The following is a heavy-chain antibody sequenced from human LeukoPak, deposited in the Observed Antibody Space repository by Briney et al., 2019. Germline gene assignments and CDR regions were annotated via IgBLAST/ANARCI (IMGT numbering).Heavy chain of an antibody. CDR1: GGSISSYY. Sequence: SETLSLTCTVSGGSISSYYWSWIRQPPGKGLEWIGYIYYSGSTNYNPSPKSRVTISVDTSKNQFSLKLSSVTAADTAVYYCARTSVEMATVFDYWGQGTLVTVSS. J-gene: IGHJ4*02. D-gene: IGHD5-24*01. CDR3: ARTSVEMATVFDY. CDR2: IYYSGST. V-gene: IGHV4-59*01.